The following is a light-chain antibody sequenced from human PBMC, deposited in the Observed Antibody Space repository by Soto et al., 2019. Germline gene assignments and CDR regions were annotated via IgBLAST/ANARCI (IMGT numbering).Light chain of an antibody. CDR1: RSDVGAYNY. CDR2: EVT. Sequence: QSALTQPASVSGSPGQSIAISCTGTRSDVGAYNYVSWYQQHPGKAPKLMISEVTNRPSGVSDRFSGSKSGNTASLTISGLQAEDEADYYCSSFTSRFTFVFGTGTQVSVL. J-gene: IGLJ1*01. V-gene: IGLV2-14*01. CDR3: SSFTSRFTFV.